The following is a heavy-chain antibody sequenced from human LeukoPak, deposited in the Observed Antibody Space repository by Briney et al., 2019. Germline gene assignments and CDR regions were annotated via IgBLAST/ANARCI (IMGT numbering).Heavy chain of an antibody. D-gene: IGHD1-14*01. J-gene: IGHJ4*02. CDR2: INQSGVT. V-gene: IGHV4-34*01. CDR3: ARGREPARPPLGY. Sequence: SETLSLTCAVYGGFFSGYYWTWIRQAPGKGLEWIGEINQSGVTNYSPSLKSRVSISVDTSTNQFSLKLSSVTAADTAVYFCARGREPARPPLGYWGQGTLVTVSS. CDR1: GGFFSGYY.